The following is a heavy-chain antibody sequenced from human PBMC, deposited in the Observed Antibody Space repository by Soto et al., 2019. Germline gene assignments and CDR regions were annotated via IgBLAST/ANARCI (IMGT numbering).Heavy chain of an antibody. V-gene: IGHV4-34*01. CDR1: GGSFRGYY. CDR3: AREETRLGHRLGFGRRATCFDP. J-gene: IGHJ5*02. CDR2: INHSGST. Sequence: PSETLSLTCAVEGGSFRGYYWSRIRQPPGKGLEWIGEINHSGSTNYNPSLKSRVTISVDTSKNQFSLKLSSVTAADTAVYYWAREETRLGHRLGFGRRATCFDPWGQGTLVPVSS. D-gene: IGHD3-10*01.